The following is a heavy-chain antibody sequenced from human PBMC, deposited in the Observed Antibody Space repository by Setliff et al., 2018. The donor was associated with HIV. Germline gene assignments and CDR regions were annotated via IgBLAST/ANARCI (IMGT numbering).Heavy chain of an antibody. J-gene: IGHJ4*02. CDR2: MYYTGST. V-gene: IGHV4-39*02. CDR3: ARDGGSSGWYFVLGYSDY. Sequence: SETLSLTCTVSGGSTDSGSYYWAWIRQPPGKGLEWIGSMYYTGSTYYNPSLKSRVTISIDTSKNQFPLKLNSVTDADTAMYCCARDGGSSGWYFVLGYSDYWGPGTLVTVSS. D-gene: IGHD6-19*01. CDR1: GGSTDSGSYY.